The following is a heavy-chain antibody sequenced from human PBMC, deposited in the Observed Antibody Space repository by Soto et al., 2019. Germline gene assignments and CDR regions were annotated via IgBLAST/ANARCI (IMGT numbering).Heavy chain of an antibody. J-gene: IGHJ4*02. D-gene: IGHD6-6*01. Sequence: ASVKVSCKASGYSFTDYHMHWVRQAPGQGLEWVGWINPNSGVTNFAQKFQGRVSMTSDTSISTAYMELNRLTSDDTAVHYCARGRSTEHSSPLFDYWSQGTQVTVSS. CDR2: INPNSGVT. V-gene: IGHV1-2*02. CDR3: ARGRSTEHSSPLFDY. CDR1: GYSFTDYH.